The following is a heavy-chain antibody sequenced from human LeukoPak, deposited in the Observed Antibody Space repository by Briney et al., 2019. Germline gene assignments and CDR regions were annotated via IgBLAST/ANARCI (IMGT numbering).Heavy chain of an antibody. V-gene: IGHV1-46*01. CDR1: GYTFTGFY. Sequence: ASVKVSCKASGYTFTGFYIHWVRQAPGQGLEWMGLINPSAGSTTYPQKFQGRVTITADTSTGTVYMELTTLRSENTAIYYCARGKAAGADYWGQGTLVTVS. J-gene: IGHJ4*02. D-gene: IGHD6-13*01. CDR3: ARGKAAGADY. CDR2: INPSAGST.